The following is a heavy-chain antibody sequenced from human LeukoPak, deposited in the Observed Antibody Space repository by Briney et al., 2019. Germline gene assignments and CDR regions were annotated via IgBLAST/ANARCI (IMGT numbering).Heavy chain of an antibody. CDR3: ARDRGFEGIDY. J-gene: IGHJ4*02. D-gene: IGHD3-10*01. CDR2: IYYSGST. Sequence: PSETLSLTCTVSGGSISSYYWSWIRQPPGKGLEWIGYIYYSGSTNYNPSLKSRVTISVDTSKNQFSLKLSPVTAADTAVYYCARDRGFEGIDYWGQGTLVTVSS. CDR1: GGSISSYY. V-gene: IGHV4-59*01.